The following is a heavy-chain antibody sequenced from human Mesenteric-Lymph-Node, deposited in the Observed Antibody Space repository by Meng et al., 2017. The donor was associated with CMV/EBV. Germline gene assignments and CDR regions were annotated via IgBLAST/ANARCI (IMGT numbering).Heavy chain of an antibody. V-gene: IGHV3-21*04. CDR2: ITGSSSYI. D-gene: IGHD3-3*01. CDR1: AFIFSSHS. J-gene: IGHJ4*02. CDR3: ASGGYYDLWSGYQIPHY. Sequence: GESLKISCAASAFIFSSHSMNWVRQAPGKGLEWVSSITGSSSYIYYADSVKGRFTISRDNSKNTLYLQMNSLRADDTAVYYCASGGYYDLWSGYQIPHYWGQGTLVTVSS.